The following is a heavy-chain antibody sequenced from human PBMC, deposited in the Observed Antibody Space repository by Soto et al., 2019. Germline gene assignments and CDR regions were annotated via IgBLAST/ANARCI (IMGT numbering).Heavy chain of an antibody. V-gene: IGHV4-39*01. D-gene: IGHD6-13*01. CDR3: ARHQSHSSSYVDP. CDR1: GGSISSSSYY. Sequence: QLQLQESGPGLVKPSETLSLTCTVSGGSISSSSYYWGWIRQPPGKGLEWIGSIYYSGSTYYNPSLKCRAPXSXHXXKNQFSLKLSSVTAADTAVYYCARHQSHSSSYVDPWGQGTLVTVSS. J-gene: IGHJ5*02. CDR2: IYYSGST.